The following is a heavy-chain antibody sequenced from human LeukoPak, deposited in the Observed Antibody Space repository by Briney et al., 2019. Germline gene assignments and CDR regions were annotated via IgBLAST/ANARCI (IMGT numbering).Heavy chain of an antibody. J-gene: IGHJ4*02. CDR1: GFTFSSYW. V-gene: IGHV3-7*03. CDR3: AKARGYESSGYSGGIDY. CDR2: IKQDGSEK. D-gene: IGHD3-22*01. Sequence: PGGSLRLSCAASGFTFSSYWMSWVRQAPGKGLEWVANIKQDGSEKYYVDSVKGRFTISRDNAKNSLYLQMNSLRAEDTAVYYCAKARGYESSGYSGGIDYWGQGTLVTVSS.